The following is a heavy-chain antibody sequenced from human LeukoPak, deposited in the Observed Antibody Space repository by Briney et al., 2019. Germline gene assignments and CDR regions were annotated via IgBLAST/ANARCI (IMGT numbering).Heavy chain of an antibody. J-gene: IGHJ5*02. V-gene: IGHV4-34*01. CDR1: GGSFSGYY. CDR2: INHSGST. D-gene: IGHD6-13*01. CDR3: ARESGQQLVRGWFDP. Sequence: SETLSLTCAVYGGSFSGYYWSWIRQPPGKGLEWIGEINHSGSTNYNPSLKSRVTISVDTSKNQFSLKLSSVTAADTAVYYCARESGQQLVRGWFDPWGQGTLVTVSS.